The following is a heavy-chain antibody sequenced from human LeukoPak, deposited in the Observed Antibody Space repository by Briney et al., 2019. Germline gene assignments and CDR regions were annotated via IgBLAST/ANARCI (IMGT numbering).Heavy chain of an antibody. D-gene: IGHD3-10*01. Sequence: ASVKVSCKASGYTFTSHYMHWVRQAPGQGLEWMGIINPSGGSTSYAQKFQGRVTMTRDTSTSTVYMELSSLRSEDTAVYYCARRARTSGSYAKMLYDYWGQGTLVTVSS. CDR1: GYTFTSHY. CDR3: ARRARTSGSYAKMLYDY. CDR2: INPSGGST. J-gene: IGHJ4*02. V-gene: IGHV1-46*01.